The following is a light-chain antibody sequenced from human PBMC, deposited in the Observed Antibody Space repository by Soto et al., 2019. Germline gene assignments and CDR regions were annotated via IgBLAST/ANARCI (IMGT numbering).Light chain of an antibody. V-gene: IGLV8-61*01. Sequence: QAVATQEPSFSVSPGGTVTLTCGLNSGSVSTNYYASWYQQTPGQAPRALIYTTNIRSFGVPDRFSGSILGNKAALTITGAQADDESDYYCMLFLGSGNWVLGGGTQLTVL. CDR1: SGSVSTNYY. CDR3: MLFLGSGNWV. CDR2: TTN. J-gene: IGLJ7*01.